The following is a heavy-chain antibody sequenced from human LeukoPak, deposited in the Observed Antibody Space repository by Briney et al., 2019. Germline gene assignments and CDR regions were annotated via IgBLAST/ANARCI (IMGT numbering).Heavy chain of an antibody. CDR3: ARVRGAAADPSDP. D-gene: IGHD6-13*01. CDR2: INHSGST. Sequence: PSETLSLTCAGYGVSFSGYYWSWLRQPPGKGLEWIGEINHSGSTNYNPSLKSRVTISVDTSKNQSSLKLSSVTAADTAVYYCARVRGAAADPSDPWGQGTLVTVSS. V-gene: IGHV4-34*01. CDR1: GVSFSGYY. J-gene: IGHJ5*02.